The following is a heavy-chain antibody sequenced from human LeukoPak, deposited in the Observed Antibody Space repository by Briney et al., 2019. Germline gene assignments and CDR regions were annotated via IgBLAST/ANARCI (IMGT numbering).Heavy chain of an antibody. J-gene: IGHJ4*02. V-gene: IGHV3-21*01. CDR1: GFTFSSYS. D-gene: IGHD3-22*01. Sequence: GGSLRLSCAASGFTFSSYSMNWVRQAPGKGLEWVSSISSSSSYIYYADSVKGRFTISRDNAKNSLYLQMNSLRAEDTAVYYCARDIRGLYYDSSGSFDYWGQGTLVTVSS. CDR2: ISSSSSYI. CDR3: ARDIRGLYYDSSGSFDY.